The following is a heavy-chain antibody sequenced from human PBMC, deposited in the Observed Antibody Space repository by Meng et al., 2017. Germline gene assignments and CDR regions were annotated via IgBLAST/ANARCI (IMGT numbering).Heavy chain of an antibody. CDR1: GYTFTRYA. V-gene: IGHV1-3*01. D-gene: IGHD3-22*01. Sequence: GQIVQAGAEVKKPGASVKGSCKASGYTFTRYAMHWVRQAPGQRLEWMGWINAGNGNTKYSQKFQGRVTITRDTSASTAYMELSSLRSEDTAVYYCATDGQDSSGYYSWYFDLWGRGTLVTVSS. J-gene: IGHJ2*01. CDR3: ATDGQDSSGYYSWYFDL. CDR2: INAGNGNT.